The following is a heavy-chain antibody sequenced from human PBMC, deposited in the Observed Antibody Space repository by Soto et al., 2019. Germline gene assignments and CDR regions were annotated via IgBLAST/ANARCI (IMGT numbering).Heavy chain of an antibody. D-gene: IGHD3-22*01. J-gene: IGHJ4*02. V-gene: IGHV4-30-2*01. CDR3: AKDMYYYDSSGYY. CDR2: ISDSGST. Sequence: SETLSLTCAVSGGSISSGDYSWSWIRQPPGKGLEWLGYISDSGSTYYNPSLKSRATISADRSKNQFSLNLSSVTAADTAVYYCAKDMYYYDSSGYYWGQGTLVTVSS. CDR1: GGSISSGDYS.